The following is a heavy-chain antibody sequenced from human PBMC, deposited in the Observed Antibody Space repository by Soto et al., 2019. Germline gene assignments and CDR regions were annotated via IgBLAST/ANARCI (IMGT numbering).Heavy chain of an antibody. Sequence: PSETLSLTCTVSGGSFKSGSYSWSWIRQPPGKGLEWIGYVYHTGRTSYNPSLKSRVSISMDTSKNQFSLNLDSVTAADTAVYFCARGERNYYDSSGPDYWGQGTLVTVSS. CDR1: GGSFKSGSYS. V-gene: IGHV4-61*01. CDR2: VYHTGRT. CDR3: ARGERNYYDSSGPDY. J-gene: IGHJ4*02. D-gene: IGHD3-22*01.